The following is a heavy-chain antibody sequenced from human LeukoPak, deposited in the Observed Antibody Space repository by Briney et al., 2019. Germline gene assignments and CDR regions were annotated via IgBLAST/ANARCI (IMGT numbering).Heavy chain of an antibody. CDR2: ISSSSSYI. V-gene: IGHV3-21*01. CDR1: GFTLSSYS. CDR3: ARDRFGIAAAGTFDY. Sequence: KRGGSLTLSCALSGFTLSSYSMIWVRQATRKRLEWVSSISSSSSYIYYADSVKGRFTIYRDNAKNSLYLQMNSLRDEDTAVYYCARDRFGIAAAGTFDYWGQGTLVTVSS. D-gene: IGHD6-13*01. J-gene: IGHJ4*02.